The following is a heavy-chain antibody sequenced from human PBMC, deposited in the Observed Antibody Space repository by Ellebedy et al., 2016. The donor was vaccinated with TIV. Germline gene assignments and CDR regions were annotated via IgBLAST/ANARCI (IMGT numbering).Heavy chain of an antibody. Sequence: GGSLRLXCAASGFTVSSNYMSWVRQAPGKGLEWVGRTRNKANSYTTEYAASVKGRFTISRDDSKNSLYLQMNSLKTEDTAVYYCAREAVGNFDYWGQGTLVTVSS. D-gene: IGHD6-19*01. CDR1: GFTVSSNY. J-gene: IGHJ4*02. CDR2: TRNKANSYTT. CDR3: AREAVGNFDY. V-gene: IGHV3-72*01.